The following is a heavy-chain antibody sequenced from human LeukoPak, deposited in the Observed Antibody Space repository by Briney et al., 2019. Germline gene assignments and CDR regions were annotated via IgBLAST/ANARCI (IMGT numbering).Heavy chain of an antibody. CDR2: IYSGGST. J-gene: IGHJ4*02. Sequence: GGSLRLSCAASGFTYSKFAMTWVRQAPGKGLEWVSVIYSGGSTYYADSVKGRFTISRDNSKNTLYLQMNSLRAEDTAVYYCARDCSGGSCYYWGQGTLVTVSS. CDR3: ARDCSGGSCYY. V-gene: IGHV3-66*01. D-gene: IGHD2-15*01. CDR1: GFTYSKFA.